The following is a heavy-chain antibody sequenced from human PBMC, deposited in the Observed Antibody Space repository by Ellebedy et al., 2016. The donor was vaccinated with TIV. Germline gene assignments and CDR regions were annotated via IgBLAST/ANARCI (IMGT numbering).Heavy chain of an antibody. Sequence: GESLKISCVASGFTFSSAAMPWVRQAPGKGLEYVSAITSNGVYTYYGNSVKGRFTVSRDNSKNTMYLQMGSLRPEDMDVYYCATGKPFEYWGQGTLVTVSS. CDR3: ATGKPFEY. D-gene: IGHD1-14*01. V-gene: IGHV3-64*01. CDR2: ITSNGVYT. J-gene: IGHJ4*02. CDR1: GFTFSSAA.